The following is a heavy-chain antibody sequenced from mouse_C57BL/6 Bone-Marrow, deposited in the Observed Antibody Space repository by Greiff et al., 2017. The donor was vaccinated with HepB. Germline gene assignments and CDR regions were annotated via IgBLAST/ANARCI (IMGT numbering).Heavy chain of an antibody. D-gene: IGHD2-2*01. CDR1: GYTFTSYG. CDR2: IYPRSGNN. Sequence: QVQLKQSGAELARPGASVKLSCKASGYTFTSYGISWVKQRTGQGLEWIGEIYPRSGNNYYNEKFKGKATLTADKSSSTAYMEIRSLTSEDSAVYFCARRGMVTTYFDVWGTGTTVTVSS. J-gene: IGHJ1*03. V-gene: IGHV1-81*01. CDR3: ARRGMVTTYFDV.